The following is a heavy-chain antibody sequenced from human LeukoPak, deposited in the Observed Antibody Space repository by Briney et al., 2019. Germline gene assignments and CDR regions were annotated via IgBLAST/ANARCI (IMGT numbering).Heavy chain of an antibody. Sequence: SQTLSLTCSVSGDSISNAAYYWSWIRQPAGKGLEWIGSMSHSGSAYYNSSLKSRVTISVDTSKNQFSLKLSSVTAADTAVYYCARATYDFWSGYYNGGFDYWGQGTLVTVSS. CDR1: GDSISNAAYY. J-gene: IGHJ4*02. D-gene: IGHD3-3*01. CDR2: MSHSGSA. V-gene: IGHV4-61*02. CDR3: ARATYDFWSGYYNGGFDY.